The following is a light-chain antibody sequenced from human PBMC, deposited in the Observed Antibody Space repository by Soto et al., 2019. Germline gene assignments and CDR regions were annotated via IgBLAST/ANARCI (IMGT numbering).Light chain of an antibody. CDR2: EVS. CDR1: SSDVGGYNS. V-gene: IGLV2-8*01. Sequence: QSVLTQPPSASGSPGQSVTISCTGTSSDVGGYNSVSWYQQHPGKAPKLMIYEVSKRSSGVPDRFSGSKSGNTASLTVSGLQAEDEADYYCSSYAGSNNFVFGTGTKLTVL. CDR3: SSYAGSNNFV. J-gene: IGLJ1*01.